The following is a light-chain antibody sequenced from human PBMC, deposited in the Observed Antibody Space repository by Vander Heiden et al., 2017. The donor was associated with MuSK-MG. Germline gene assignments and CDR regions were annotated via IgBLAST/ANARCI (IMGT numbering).Light chain of an antibody. V-gene: IGKV3-15*01. CDR1: QSVSSN. CDR2: GAS. CDR3: QQYNNWPLT. Sequence: EIVMTQSPSTLSVCPRDRATLSCRASQSVSSNLAWYQQKPGQAPRLLIYGASTRATGIPARFSGSGSGTEFTLTISSLQSEDFAVYYCQQYNNWPLTFGGGTKVEIK. J-gene: IGKJ4*01.